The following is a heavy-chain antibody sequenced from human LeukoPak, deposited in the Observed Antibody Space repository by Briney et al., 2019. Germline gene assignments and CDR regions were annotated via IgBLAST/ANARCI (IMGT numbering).Heavy chain of an antibody. V-gene: IGHV4-59*01. J-gene: IGHJ5*02. Sequence: SETLSLTCTVSGGSISNYYWSWIRQPPGKGLEWIGYLYYGGTTDYNPSLKSRVTISVDTSKNQFSLTVRSVTAADTAVYYCASGYQIVSWGQGTLVSVSS. CDR3: ASGYQIVS. D-gene: IGHD2/OR15-2a*01. CDR1: GGSISNYY. CDR2: LYYGGTT.